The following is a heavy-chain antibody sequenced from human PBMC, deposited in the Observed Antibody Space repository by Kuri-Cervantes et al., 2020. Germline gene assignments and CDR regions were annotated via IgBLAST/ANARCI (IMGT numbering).Heavy chain of an antibody. J-gene: IGHJ4*02. CDR2: IKSKTDGGTT. CDR1: GFTFSNAW. V-gene: IGHV3-15*01. D-gene: IGHD3-3*01. Sequence: GESLKISCAASGFTFSNAWMSWVRQAPGKGLEWVGRIKSKTDGGTTDYAAPVKGRFTIPRDDSKNTLYLQMNSLKTEDTAVYYCASPNYDFWSGFNYYFDYWGQGTLVTVSS. CDR3: ASPNYDFWSGFNYYFDY.